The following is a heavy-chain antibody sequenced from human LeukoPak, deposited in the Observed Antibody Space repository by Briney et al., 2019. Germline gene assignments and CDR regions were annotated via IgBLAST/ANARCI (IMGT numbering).Heavy chain of an antibody. CDR2: ISAYNGNT. J-gene: IGHJ4*02. CDR1: GYTFTSYG. D-gene: IGHD4-17*01. Sequence: ASVKVSCKASGYTFTSYGISWVRQAPGQGLEWMGWISAYNGNTNYAQKHQGRVTMTTDTSTSTAYMELRSLRSDDTAVYYCARDRDYGAPFTFDYWGQGTLVTVSS. CDR3: ARDRDYGAPFTFDY. V-gene: IGHV1-18*04.